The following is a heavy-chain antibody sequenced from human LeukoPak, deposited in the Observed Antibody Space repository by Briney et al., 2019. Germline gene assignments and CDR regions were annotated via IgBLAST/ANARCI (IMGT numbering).Heavy chain of an antibody. CDR2: VSSSSSYI. Sequence: GGSLRLSCAASGFTFSSYSMNWVRQAPGKGLEWVSSVSSSSSYIYYADSVKGRFTISRDNAKNSLYLQMNSLRAEDAAVYYCARVGYCGGDCYRWANMGYWGQGTLVTVSS. J-gene: IGHJ4*02. CDR1: GFTFSSYS. CDR3: ARVGYCGGDCYRWANMGY. D-gene: IGHD2-21*02. V-gene: IGHV3-21*01.